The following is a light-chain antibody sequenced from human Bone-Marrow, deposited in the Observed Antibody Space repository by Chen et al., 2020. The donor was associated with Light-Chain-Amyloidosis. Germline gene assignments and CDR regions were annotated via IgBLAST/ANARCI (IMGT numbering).Light chain of an antibody. CDR3: QSADSSGTYEVI. CDR1: DLPTKY. J-gene: IGLJ2*01. V-gene: IGLV3-25*03. Sequence: SYELTQPPSVSVSPGQTARITCSGDDLPTKYAYWYQQKPGQAPVLVIHRDTERHSGNSERFSGSRSGTTATLTISGVQAEDEADYHCQSADSSGTYEVIFGGGTTLTVL. CDR2: RDT.